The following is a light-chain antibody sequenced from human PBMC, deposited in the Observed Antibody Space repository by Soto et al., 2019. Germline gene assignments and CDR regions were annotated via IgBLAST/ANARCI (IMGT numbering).Light chain of an antibody. Sequence: QAVLTQPPSVSWAPGQRVTISCTESSSNIGAGYDVHWYQQRPGTAPKLLIFGNINRPSGVPDRFSGSKSGTSASLAITGLQAEDEGDYYCQSYDSTLSARYVFGTGTKLTVL. V-gene: IGLV1-40*01. J-gene: IGLJ1*01. CDR1: SSNIGAGYD. CDR2: GNI. CDR3: QSYDSTLSARYV.